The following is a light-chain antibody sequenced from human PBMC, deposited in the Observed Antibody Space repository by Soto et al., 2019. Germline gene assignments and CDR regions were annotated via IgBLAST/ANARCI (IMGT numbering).Light chain of an antibody. J-gene: IGKJ1*01. Sequence: EIVLTQSPGTLSLSPGDRATLSCRASQSVSSHFLAWYQQKPGQAPRLLIHGTSSRATGIPDRFSGNGSGTDFTLTISSLEPEDFAVYYCQHFGSSLRTFGQGTKVDIK. CDR3: QHFGSSLRT. V-gene: IGKV3-20*01. CDR1: QSVSSHF. CDR2: GTS.